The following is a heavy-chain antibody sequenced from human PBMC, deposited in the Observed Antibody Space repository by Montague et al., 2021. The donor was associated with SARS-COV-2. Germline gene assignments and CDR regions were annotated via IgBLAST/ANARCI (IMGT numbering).Heavy chain of an antibody. Sequence: SETLSLTCTVSGGSISRYYWNWIRQSPGKGPEWIGYIYYTGSTSYNPSLNSRVSISVDTSNNQFSLRLSSVTAADTAVYYCARMIVQHAGMGVWGQGTTVTVSS. D-gene: IGHD3-22*01. J-gene: IGHJ6*02. CDR3: ARMIVQHAGMGV. CDR1: GGSISRYY. V-gene: IGHV4-59*01. CDR2: IYYTGST.